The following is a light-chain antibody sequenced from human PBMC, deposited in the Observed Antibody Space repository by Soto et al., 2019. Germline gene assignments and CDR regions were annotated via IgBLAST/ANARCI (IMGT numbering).Light chain of an antibody. V-gene: IGKV1-39*01. Sequence: DILMTQSPSSLSASVGDRVTITCRASQNIRGFLHWYQQKPGKAPKLLIYGTSNLESGVPSRFGGSGSGTDFTLTISGLQPEDVATYYCQQSFSNYLTFGGGTKVEIK. CDR2: GTS. CDR1: QNIRGF. CDR3: QQSFSNYLT. J-gene: IGKJ4*01.